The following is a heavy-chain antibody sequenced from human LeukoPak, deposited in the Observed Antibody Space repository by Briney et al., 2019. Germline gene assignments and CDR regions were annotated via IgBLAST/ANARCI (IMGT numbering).Heavy chain of an antibody. CDR1: GFTFGGYW. CDR2: INTDGNNI. J-gene: IGHJ3*02. V-gene: IGHV3-74*01. D-gene: IGHD2-15*01. Sequence: PGGSLRLSCAASGFTFGGYWMHWVRQAPGKGLMWVSHINTDGNNINYADSVKGRFTISRDNAKNTLYLQMNSLRAEDTAVYYCAKDHLNPIVVVVAATQNAFDIWGQGTMVTVSS. CDR3: AKDHLNPIVVVVAATQNAFDI.